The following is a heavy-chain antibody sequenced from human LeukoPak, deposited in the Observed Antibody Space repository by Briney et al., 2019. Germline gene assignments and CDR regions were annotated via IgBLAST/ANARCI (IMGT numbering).Heavy chain of an antibody. V-gene: IGHV3-48*02. Sequence: GGSLRLSCVGSGFPFSSYSMNWVRQAPGKGLERVSFIRYSGTTVYYADSLKGRFTISRDNAKNSLYLQMDSLRDEDTAVYYCARAAMYSGLYAFDVWGQGTMVTVSS. D-gene: IGHD2-2*01. J-gene: IGHJ3*01. CDR1: GFPFSSYS. CDR3: ARAAMYSGLYAFDV. CDR2: IRYSGTTV.